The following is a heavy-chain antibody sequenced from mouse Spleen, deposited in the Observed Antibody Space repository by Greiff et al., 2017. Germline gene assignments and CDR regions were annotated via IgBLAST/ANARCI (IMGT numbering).Heavy chain of an antibody. CDR1: GFTFSDYG. Sequence: EVKLEESGGGLVKPGGSLKLSCAASGFTFSDYGMAWVRQAPGKGPEWVAFISNLAYSIYYADTVTGRFTISRENAKNTLYLEMSSLRSEDTAMYYCARHGGTEWYFDVWGAGTTVTVSS. CDR2: ISNLAYSI. CDR3: ARHGGTEWYFDV. D-gene: IGHD3-3*01. V-gene: IGHV5-15*04. J-gene: IGHJ1*01.